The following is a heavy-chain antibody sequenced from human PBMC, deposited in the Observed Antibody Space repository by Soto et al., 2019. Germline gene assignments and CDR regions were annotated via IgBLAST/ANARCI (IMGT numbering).Heavy chain of an antibody. CDR2: IKSKTDGGTA. D-gene: IGHD1-26*01. CDR3: STDIGIYGLDI. V-gene: IGHV3-15*01. Sequence: EVQLVESGGGFVQPGGSLRLSCVASRFSFTNAWMSWVRQAPGKGPEWVGRIKSKTDGGTADYAAPVKGRFTISREDKQNTLYLHMDSQKTEVTARYLSSTDIGIYGLDIWGQGTTVTVSS. J-gene: IGHJ6*02. CDR1: RFSFTNAW.